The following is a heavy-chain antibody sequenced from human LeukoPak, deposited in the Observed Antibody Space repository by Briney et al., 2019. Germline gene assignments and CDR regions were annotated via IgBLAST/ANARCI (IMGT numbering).Heavy chain of an antibody. CDR1: GYTFTSYA. D-gene: IGHD6-13*01. V-gene: IGHV7-4-1*02. CDR2: INTNTGNP. CDR3: ARTDSSSWYEVWYYYYYMDV. J-gene: IGHJ6*03. Sequence: ASVKVSCEASGYTFTSYAMNWVRQAPGQGLEWMGWINTNTGNPTYAQGFTGRFVFSLDTSVSTAYLQISSLKAEDTAVYYCARTDSSSWYEVWYYYYYMDVWGKGTTVTVSS.